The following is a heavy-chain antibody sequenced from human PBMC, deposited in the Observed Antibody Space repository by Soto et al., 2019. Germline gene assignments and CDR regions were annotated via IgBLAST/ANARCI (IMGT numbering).Heavy chain of an antibody. Sequence: PGGSLRLSCAVSGFTFSGYCMSWIRQAPGKGLEWVSYISSSSSYTNYADSVKGRFTISRDNAKNSLYLQLNSLRAEDTAVYYFARGDFEAALDNWGQGTLDTTSS. CDR1: GFTFSGYC. CDR2: ISSSSSYT. J-gene: IGHJ4*02. D-gene: IGHD6-25*01. V-gene: IGHV3-11*06. CDR3: ARGDFEAALDN.